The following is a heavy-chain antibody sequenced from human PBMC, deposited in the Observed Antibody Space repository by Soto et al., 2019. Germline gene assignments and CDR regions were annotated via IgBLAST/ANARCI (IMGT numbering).Heavy chain of an antibody. CDR2: ISGYNGKT. V-gene: IGHV1-18*01. J-gene: IGHJ6*02. Sequence: ASVKVSCKVSGYTFISHGISWVRQAPGQGLEWMGWISGYNGKTHYEQKFHGRVTMTTDTSTSTAYMELRSLTSDDTAVYYCARVIVQLPGAHFYYGMDVWGQGTAVTVSS. CDR1: GYTFISHG. D-gene: IGHD2-2*01. CDR3: ARVIVQLPGAHFYYGMDV.